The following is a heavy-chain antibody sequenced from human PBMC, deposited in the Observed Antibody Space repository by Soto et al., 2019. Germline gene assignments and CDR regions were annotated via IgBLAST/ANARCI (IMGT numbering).Heavy chain of an antibody. Sequence: GGSLRLSCAASRFTFSDYYMSWIRQAPGKGLEWVSYISSSGRTIYSADSVKGRFTISRDNAKNSLYLQMNSLRAEDTAVYYCARVKPGIAAAYFDYWGQGTLVTVSS. CDR2: ISSSGRTI. CDR3: ARVKPGIAAAYFDY. D-gene: IGHD6-13*01. V-gene: IGHV3-11*01. CDR1: RFTFSDYY. J-gene: IGHJ4*02.